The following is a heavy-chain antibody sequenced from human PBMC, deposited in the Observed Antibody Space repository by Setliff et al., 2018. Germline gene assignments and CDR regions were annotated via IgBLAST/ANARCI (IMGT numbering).Heavy chain of an antibody. CDR1: GFTFRNYA. CDR3: ARSSDSGYYHQRDAFDI. D-gene: IGHD3-22*01. V-gene: IGHV1-18*01. J-gene: IGHJ3*02. CDR2: ISAYNGDT. Sequence: ASVKVSCKASGFTFRNYAISWVRQAPGQGLEWMGWISAYNGDTTYTQNLQGRVTLTTDTSTTTAYMELSSLRSDDTAVYFCARSSDSGYYHQRDAFDIWGQGTRVTVSS.